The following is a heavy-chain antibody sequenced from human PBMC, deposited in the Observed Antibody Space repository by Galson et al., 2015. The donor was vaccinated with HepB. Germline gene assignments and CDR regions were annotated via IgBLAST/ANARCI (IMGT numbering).Heavy chain of an antibody. CDR2: INHSGGT. V-gene: IGHV4-34*01. J-gene: IGHJ5*02. CDR1: GGSFSGYY. D-gene: IGHD2/OR15-2a*01. CDR3: ARGSLQVPTNSMVANGGSRFDP. Sequence: SETLSLTCAVYGGSFSGYYWSWIRQPPGKGLEWVGEINHSGGTNYNPSLKSRVTISVDTSKNQFSLKLSSVTAADTAVYYCARGSLQVPTNSMVANGGSRFDPWGQGTLVTVSS.